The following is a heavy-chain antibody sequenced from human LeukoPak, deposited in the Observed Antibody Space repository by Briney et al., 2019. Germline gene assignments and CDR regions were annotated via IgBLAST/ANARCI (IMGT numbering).Heavy chain of an antibody. CDR3: AMAVAMPYHFYYYGMDV. V-gene: IGHV1-69*13. J-gene: IGHJ6*02. D-gene: IGHD2-2*01. Sequence: SVKVSCKASGGTFSSCAISWVRQAPGQGLEWMGGIIPIFGTANYAQKFQGRVTITADESTSTAYMELSSLRSEDTAVYYCAMAVAMPYHFYYYGMDVWGQGTTVTVS. CDR2: IIPIFGTA. CDR1: GGTFSSCA.